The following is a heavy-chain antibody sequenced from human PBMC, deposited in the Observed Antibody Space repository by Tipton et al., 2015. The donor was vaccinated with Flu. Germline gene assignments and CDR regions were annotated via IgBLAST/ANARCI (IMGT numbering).Heavy chain of an antibody. CDR1: GFTFSSYG. V-gene: IGHV3-30*18. D-gene: IGHD3-10*01. J-gene: IGHJ6*02. CDR2: ISYDGSNK. Sequence: RSLRLSCAASGFTFSSYGMHWVRQAPGKGLEWVAVISYDGSNKYYADSVKGRFTISRDNSKTTLYLQMNSLRAEDTAVYYCAKGYGSGSLGMDVWGQGTTVTVSS. CDR3: AKGYGSGSLGMDV.